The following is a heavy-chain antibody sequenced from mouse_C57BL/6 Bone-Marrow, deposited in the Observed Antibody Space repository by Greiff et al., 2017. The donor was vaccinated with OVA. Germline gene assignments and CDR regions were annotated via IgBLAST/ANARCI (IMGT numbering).Heavy chain of an antibody. CDR2: IWSGGST. CDR3: ARRGPAWFAY. V-gene: IGHV2-2*01. J-gene: IGHJ3*01. CDR1: GFSFTSYG. Sequence: QVQLQQSGPGLVQPSQSLSITCTVSGFSFTSYGVHWVRQSPGKGLEWLGVIWSGGSTDENAAFISRMSIIKYNSKSQVFSTMNSLQADDTAIYYCARRGPAWFAYWGQGTLVTVSA.